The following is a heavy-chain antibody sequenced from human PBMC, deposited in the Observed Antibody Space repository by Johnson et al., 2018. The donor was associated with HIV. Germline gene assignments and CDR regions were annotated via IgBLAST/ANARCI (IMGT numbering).Heavy chain of an antibody. CDR2: IKSKTDGGTT. CDR1: GFTVSSNY. V-gene: IGHV3-15*01. J-gene: IGHJ3*02. Sequence: VQLVESGGGLVQPGGSLRLSCAASGFTVSSNYMSWVRQAPGKGLEWVGRIKSKTDGGTTDYAAPVKGRFTISRDDSKNTLYLQMNSLKTEDTAVYYCASWGVGSSWNHDAFDIWGQGTMVTVSS. D-gene: IGHD6-13*01. CDR3: ASWGVGSSWNHDAFDI.